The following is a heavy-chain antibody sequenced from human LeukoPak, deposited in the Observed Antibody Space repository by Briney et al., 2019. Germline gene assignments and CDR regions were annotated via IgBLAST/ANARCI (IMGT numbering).Heavy chain of an antibody. CDR2: INHSGST. Sequence: SETLSLTCAVYGGSFSGYYWSWIRQSPGKGLEWIGEINHSGSTNYNPSLKSRVTISVDTSKNQFSLKLSSVTAADTAVYYCARVVRYYDYIWGLPDDNWFDHWGQGTLVTVSS. J-gene: IGHJ5*02. CDR3: ARVVRYYDYIWGLPDDNWFDH. V-gene: IGHV4-34*01. CDR1: GGSFSGYY. D-gene: IGHD3-16*01.